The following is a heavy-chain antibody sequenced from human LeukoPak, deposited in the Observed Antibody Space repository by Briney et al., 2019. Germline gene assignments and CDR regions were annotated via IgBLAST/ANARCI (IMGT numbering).Heavy chain of an antibody. V-gene: IGHV1-2*02. D-gene: IGHD3-9*01. CDR3: ARSPGGYFDWLSFDLSYYFDY. CDR1: GYTFTGYY. J-gene: IGHJ4*02. Sequence: GASVKVSCKASGYTFTGYYMHWVRQAPGQGLEWMGWINPNSGGTNYAQKFQGRVTMTRDTSISTAYMELSRLRPDDTAVYYCARSPGGYFDWLSFDLSYYFDYWGQGTLVTVSS. CDR2: INPNSGGT.